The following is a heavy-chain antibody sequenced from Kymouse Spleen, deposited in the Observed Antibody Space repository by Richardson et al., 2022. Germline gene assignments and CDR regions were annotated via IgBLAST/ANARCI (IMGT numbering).Heavy chain of an antibody. CDR3: ARLLWFGEEPLGWFDP. CDR1: GGSFSGYY. V-gene: IGHV4-34*01. J-gene: IGHJ5*02. Sequence: QVQLQQWGAGLLKPSETLSLTCAVYGGSFSGYYWSWIRQPPGKGLEWIGEINHSGSTNYNPSLKSRVTISVDTSKNQFSLKLSSVTAADTAVYYCARLLWFGEEPLGWFDPWGQGTLVTVSS. CDR2: INHSGST. D-gene: IGHD3-10*01.